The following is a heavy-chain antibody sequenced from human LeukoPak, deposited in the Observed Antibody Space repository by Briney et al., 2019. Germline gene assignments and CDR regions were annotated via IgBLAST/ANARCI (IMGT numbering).Heavy chain of an antibody. CDR1: GCTFTSYG. D-gene: IGHD3-10*01. V-gene: IGHV1-18*04. Sequence: ASVKVSCKASGCTFTSYGISWVRQAPGQGLEWMGWISAYNGNTNYAQKLQGRVTMTTDTSTSTAYMELRSLRSDDTAVYYCARNRRYGSGSYYKTLDYWGQGTLVTVSS. CDR3: ARNRRYGSGSYYKTLDY. CDR2: ISAYNGNT. J-gene: IGHJ4*02.